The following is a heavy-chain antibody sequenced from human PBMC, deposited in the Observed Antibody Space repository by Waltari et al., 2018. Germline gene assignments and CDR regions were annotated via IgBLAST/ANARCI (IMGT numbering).Heavy chain of an antibody. CDR3: AKVALNDY. CDR1: GFPFSSYA. V-gene: IGHV3-23*01. Sequence: EVQLLESGGGLVQPRGSLRLSCAASGFPFSSYAMSWVRQAPVKGLEWGSVISGSGGSTYYADSVKGRFTISRDNSKNTLYLQMNSLRAEDTAVYYCAKVALNDYWGQGSLVTVSS. D-gene: IGHD2-15*01. CDR2: ISGSGGST. J-gene: IGHJ4*02.